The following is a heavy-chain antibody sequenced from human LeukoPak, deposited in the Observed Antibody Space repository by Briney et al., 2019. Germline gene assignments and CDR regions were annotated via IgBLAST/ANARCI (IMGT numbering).Heavy chain of an antibody. CDR1: GDSVSSNSVA. CDR3: ARWVHNLAHSDY. J-gene: IGHJ4*02. D-gene: IGHD1-1*01. CDR2: TSYKSKWYN. Sequence: SQTLSLTCALSGDSVSSNSVAWDWLRQSPSRGLEWLGRTSYKSKWYNNYAVSVKSRITINPDTSKNQFSLQLNSVTPEDTAVYSCARWVHNLAHSDYWGQGTLVTVSS. V-gene: IGHV6-1*01.